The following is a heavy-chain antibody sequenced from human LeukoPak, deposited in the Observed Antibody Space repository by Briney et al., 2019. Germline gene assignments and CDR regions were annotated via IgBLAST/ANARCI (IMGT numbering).Heavy chain of an antibody. CDR2: INHSGST. CDR1: GGSFSGYY. D-gene: IGHD5-24*01. V-gene: IGHV4-34*01. Sequence: PSETLSLTCAVYGGSFSGYYWSWIRQPPGKGLEWIGEINHSGSTNYNPSLKSRVTISVDTSKDQFSLKLSSVTAADTAVYYYALHRNYPLSIFDYWGQGTLVTVSS. CDR3: ALHRNYPLSIFDY. J-gene: IGHJ4*02.